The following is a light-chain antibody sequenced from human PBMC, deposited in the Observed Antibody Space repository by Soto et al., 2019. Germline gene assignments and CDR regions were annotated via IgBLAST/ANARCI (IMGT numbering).Light chain of an antibody. CDR1: QSISNY. Sequence: DIQMTQSPSSLSASVGDRVTITCRASQSISNYLNWYQQKPGRAPRLLIYGAFILQKGVPSRFSGTGSGTDFTLTISSLQPEDFATYYCPQSSPTPPVTFGGGTKVAVK. CDR2: GAF. V-gene: IGKV1-39*01. CDR3: PQSSPTPPVT. J-gene: IGKJ4*01.